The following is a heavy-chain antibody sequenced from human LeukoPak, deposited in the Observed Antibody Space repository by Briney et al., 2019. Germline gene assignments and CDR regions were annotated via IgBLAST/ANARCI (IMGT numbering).Heavy chain of an antibody. CDR1: GFSISSGDYY. CDR3: ARDASPWRRCSGGSCQYYFDY. D-gene: IGHD2-15*01. V-gene: IGHV4-30-4*08. CDR2: NYYSENT. J-gene: IGHJ4*02. Sequence: SQTLSLTCTVSGFSISSGDYYWSWLRQPPGKGLAWIGYNYYSENTYYNPSLESLTTITVNTSKIQLPLKLSSVSAADTAVYYCARDASPWRRCSGGSCQYYFDYWGQGTLVTVSS.